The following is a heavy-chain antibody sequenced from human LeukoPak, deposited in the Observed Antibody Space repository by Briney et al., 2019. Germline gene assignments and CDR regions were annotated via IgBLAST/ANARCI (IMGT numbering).Heavy chain of an antibody. CDR2: ISGSGGST. J-gene: IGHJ4*02. D-gene: IGHD3-22*01. Sequence: GGSLRLSCAASGFTFSTYAVSWVRQAPGKGLEWVSTISGSGGSTYYADSVKGRFTISRDNSKNTLYLQMSSLRAEDTAVYYCAKDRGRYYDSSGYYWGYYFDSWGQGILVTVST. CDR1: GFTFSTYA. V-gene: IGHV3-23*01. CDR3: AKDRGRYYDSSGYYWGYYFDS.